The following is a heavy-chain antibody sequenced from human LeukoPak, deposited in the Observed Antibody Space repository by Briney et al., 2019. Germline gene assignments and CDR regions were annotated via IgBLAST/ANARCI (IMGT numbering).Heavy chain of an antibody. Sequence: RGSLRLSCAASGFTFSNYVMSWVRQAPGKGLEWVSGISGSGGNTYYADSVKGRFTISRDNSKNTLYLQMNSLRAEDAAVYYCANEYSKGDIWGQGTMVTVSS. CDR1: GFTFSNYV. V-gene: IGHV3-23*01. D-gene: IGHD4-11*01. CDR3: ANEYSKGDI. J-gene: IGHJ3*02. CDR2: ISGSGGNT.